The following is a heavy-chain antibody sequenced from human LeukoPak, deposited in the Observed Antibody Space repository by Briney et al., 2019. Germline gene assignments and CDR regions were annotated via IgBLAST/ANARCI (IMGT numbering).Heavy chain of an antibody. D-gene: IGHD2-2*02. CDR3: AGHSFDTVDAFDV. J-gene: IGHJ3*01. V-gene: IGHV5-51*01. Sequence: GESLKISCGASGFNFNNYWVGWGRQMPGKGLEWMGIIYPGDYDTRYSPSFQGHVTISVDKSISTAYLQWRSLRASDTAMYFCAGHSFDTVDAFDVWGQGTIVTVS. CDR2: IYPGDYDT. CDR1: GFNFNNYW.